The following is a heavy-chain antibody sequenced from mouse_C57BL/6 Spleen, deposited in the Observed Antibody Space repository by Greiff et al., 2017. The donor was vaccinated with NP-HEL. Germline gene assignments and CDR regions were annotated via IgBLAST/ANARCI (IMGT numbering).Heavy chain of an antibody. J-gene: IGHJ2*01. Sequence: VKLMESGAELVKPGASVKLSCKASGYTFTEYTIHWVKQRSGQGLEWIGWFYPGSGSIKYNEKFKDKATLTADKSSSTVYMELSRLTSEDSAVYFCARHARLTGTPYYFDYWGQGTTLTVSS. CDR2: FYPGSGSI. CDR3: ARHARLTGTPYYFDY. CDR1: GYTFTEYT. V-gene: IGHV1-62-2*01. D-gene: IGHD4-1*01.